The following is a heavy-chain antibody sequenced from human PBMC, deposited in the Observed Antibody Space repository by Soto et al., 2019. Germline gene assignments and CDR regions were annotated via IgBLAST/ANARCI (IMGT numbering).Heavy chain of an antibody. J-gene: IGHJ4*02. CDR3: ARESSSYYFDY. Sequence: ASVKVSCKAAGGAFGSDAITWVRQAPGQGLEWMGWINPNSGGTNYAQKFQGWVTMTRDTSISTAYMELSRLRSDDTAVYYCARESSSYYFDYWGQGTLVTVSS. CDR1: GGAFGSDA. D-gene: IGHD6-13*01. V-gene: IGHV1-2*04. CDR2: INPNSGGT.